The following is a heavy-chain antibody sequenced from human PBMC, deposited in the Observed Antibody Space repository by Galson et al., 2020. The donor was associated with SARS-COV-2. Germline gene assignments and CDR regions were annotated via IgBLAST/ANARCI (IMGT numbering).Heavy chain of an antibody. CDR1: GFTSSSYS. D-gene: IGHD2-2*01. CDR2: ISSSSSYI. J-gene: IGHJ5*02. Sequence: TGGSLRLSCAASGFTSSSYSMNWVRQAPGKGLEWVSSISSSSSYIYYADSVKGRFTISRDNAKNSLYLQMNSLRAEDTAVYYCARELIQYHNWFDPWGQGTLVTVSS. CDR3: ARELIQYHNWFDP. V-gene: IGHV3-21*01.